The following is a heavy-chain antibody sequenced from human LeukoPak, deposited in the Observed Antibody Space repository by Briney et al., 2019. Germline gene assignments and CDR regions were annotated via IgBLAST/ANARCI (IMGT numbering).Heavy chain of an antibody. Sequence: QPGRYLRLSWAASGFTFSSYGMHWVRQAPGKGLDWVAVIWYDGSNKYYADSVKGRFTSSRDNSKNTLYLQMNSLRAEDTAVYYCARDQDIVVVPAADVWFDPWGQGTLVTVSS. CDR3: ARDQDIVVVPAADVWFDP. CDR1: GFTFSSYG. J-gene: IGHJ5*02. CDR2: IWYDGSNK. V-gene: IGHV3-33*01. D-gene: IGHD2-2*01.